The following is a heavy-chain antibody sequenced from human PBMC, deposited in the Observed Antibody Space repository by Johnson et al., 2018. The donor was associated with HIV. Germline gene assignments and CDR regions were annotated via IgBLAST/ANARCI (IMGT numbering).Heavy chain of an antibody. Sequence: MQLVESGGGLVQPGGSLRLSCAASRLPVSGYYMTWVRQGPGKGLEWVSVINSGGDTYYADSVTGRFTISRDNSKNTLNLQMNSLRVEDTAVYFCARGCRDGYTCDVFDVWGQGTRVTVSS. CDR2: INSGGDT. CDR3: ARGCRDGYTCDVFDV. J-gene: IGHJ3*01. D-gene: IGHD5-24*01. V-gene: IGHV3-66*01. CDR1: RLPVSGYY.